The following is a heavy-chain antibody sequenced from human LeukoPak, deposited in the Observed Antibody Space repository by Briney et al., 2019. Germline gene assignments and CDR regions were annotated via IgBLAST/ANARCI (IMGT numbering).Heavy chain of an antibody. CDR2: ISSSSSYI. Sequence: PGGSLRLSCAASGFTFSSYSMNWVRQAPGKGLEWVSSISSSSSYIYYADSVKGRFTIPRDNAKNSLYLQMNSLRAEDTAVYYCARENTIFGVVIAYYFDYWGQGTLVTVSS. D-gene: IGHD3-3*01. CDR3: ARENTIFGVVIAYYFDY. J-gene: IGHJ4*02. CDR1: GFTFSSYS. V-gene: IGHV3-21*01.